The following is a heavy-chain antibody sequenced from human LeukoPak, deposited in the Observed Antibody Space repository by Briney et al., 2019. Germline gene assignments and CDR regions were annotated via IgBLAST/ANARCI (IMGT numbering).Heavy chain of an antibody. D-gene: IGHD2-15*01. V-gene: IGHV4-61*01. CDR1: GGSVSSGSYY. Sequence: SGTLSLTCTVSGGSVSSGSYYWSWIRQPPGKGLEWIGYIYYSGSTNYNPSLKSRVTISVDTSKNQFSLKLSSVTAADTAVYYCARAPGLGYCSGGSCYSRYFDYWGQGTLVTVSS. J-gene: IGHJ4*02. CDR2: IYYSGST. CDR3: ARAPGLGYCSGGSCYSRYFDY.